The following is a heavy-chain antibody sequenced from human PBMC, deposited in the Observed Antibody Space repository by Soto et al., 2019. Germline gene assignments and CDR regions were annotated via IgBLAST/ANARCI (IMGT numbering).Heavy chain of an antibody. CDR3: ARDLIVGATTDYYYYGMDV. V-gene: IGHV1-46*02. CDR1: GGSFKTFA. Sequence: ASVKVSCKASGGSFKTFAISWVRQAPGQGLEWMGIINPSGGSTSYAQKFQGRVTMTRDTSTSTVYMELSSLRSEDTAVYYCARDLIVGATTDYYYYGMDVWGQGTTATVSS. CDR2: INPSGGST. D-gene: IGHD1-26*01. J-gene: IGHJ6*02.